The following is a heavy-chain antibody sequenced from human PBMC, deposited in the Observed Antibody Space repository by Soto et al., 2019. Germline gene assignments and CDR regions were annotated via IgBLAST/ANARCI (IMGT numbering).Heavy chain of an antibody. Sequence: SETLSLTCTVSGGSISSGGYYWSWIRQHPGKGLEWIGYIYYSGSTYYNPSLKSRVTISVDTSKNQFSLKLSSVTAADTAVYYCARVHYDILTGYYTFDYWGKGTLVTVSS. V-gene: IGHV4-31*03. CDR3: ARVHYDILTGYYTFDY. CDR1: GGSISSGGYY. J-gene: IGHJ4*02. D-gene: IGHD3-9*01. CDR2: IYYSGST.